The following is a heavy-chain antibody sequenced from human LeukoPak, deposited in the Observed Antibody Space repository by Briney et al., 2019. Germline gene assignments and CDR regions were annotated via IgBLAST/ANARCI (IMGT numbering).Heavy chain of an antibody. Sequence: GGSLRLSCVASGLTFSSYGMHWVRQAPGKGLEWVAFIRYDGSNKYYADSVKGRFTISRDNSKNTLYLQMNSLRAEDTAVYYCAKDQMVYATYFDYWGQGTLVTVSS. J-gene: IGHJ4*02. D-gene: IGHD2-8*01. CDR3: AKDQMVYATYFDY. CDR2: IRYDGSNK. CDR1: GLTFSSYG. V-gene: IGHV3-30*02.